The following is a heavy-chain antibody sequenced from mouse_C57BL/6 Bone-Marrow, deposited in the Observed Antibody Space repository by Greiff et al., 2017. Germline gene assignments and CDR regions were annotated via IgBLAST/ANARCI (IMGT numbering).Heavy chain of an antibody. Sequence: KLVESGGGLVPPGGSLSLSCAASGFPFPDYYMRWVRQPPGKALEWLGFIRNKANGYTTESSASVKGRFTISRDNSHSLLSLQMNALRAEDSATYYGARSYAMDYWGQGTSVTVSS. CDR1: GFPFPDYY. CDR3: ARSYAMDY. D-gene: IGHD2-14*01. CDR2: IRNKANGYTT. V-gene: IGHV7-3*01. J-gene: IGHJ4*01.